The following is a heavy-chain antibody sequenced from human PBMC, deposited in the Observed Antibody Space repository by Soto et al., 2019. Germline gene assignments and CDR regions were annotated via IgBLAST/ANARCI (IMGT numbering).Heavy chain of an antibody. CDR1: GGSISSDGYY. J-gene: IGHJ5*02. CDR2: IYYSGST. CDR3: ARSGFA. Sequence: QVQLQESGPGLVKPSQTLSLTCTVSGGSISSDGYYWTWIRQHPGKGLEWIVYIYYSGSTYCNPYLKSRVTISVDTSKNHFTLTLNSVTAADTAVDYGARSGFAWGQGTLVTVSS. V-gene: IGHV4-31*03. D-gene: IGHD1-26*01.